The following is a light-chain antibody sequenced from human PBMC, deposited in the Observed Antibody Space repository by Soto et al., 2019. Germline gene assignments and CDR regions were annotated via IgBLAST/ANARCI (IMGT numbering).Light chain of an antibody. CDR2: GNS. CDR1: NSNIGAGYD. V-gene: IGLV1-40*01. CDR3: QSYGDSLSGYV. Sequence: QSALKHPPSLSGAPGQRVPISCTGINSNIGAGYDVHWYQQLPGTAPKLLIYGNSNRPSGVPDRFSGSKSGTSASLTITGLQAEDEADYYCQSYGDSLSGYVFGTGTKVTVL. J-gene: IGLJ1*01.